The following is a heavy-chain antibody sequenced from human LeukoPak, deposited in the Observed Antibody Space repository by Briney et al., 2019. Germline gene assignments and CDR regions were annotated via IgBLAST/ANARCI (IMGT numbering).Heavy chain of an antibody. CDR3: ARDQGGYYDSSGYTYYYYYYMDV. CDR2: IYTSGST. J-gene: IGHJ6*03. Sequence: KPSETLSLTCTVSGGSISSYYWRWIRQPAGKGLEWIGRIYTSGSTNYYPSLKSRVTMSVDTSKNQFSLKLSSVTAADTAVYYCARDQGGYYDSSGYTYYYYYYMDVWGKGTTVTVSS. CDR1: GGSISSYY. V-gene: IGHV4-4*07. D-gene: IGHD3-22*01.